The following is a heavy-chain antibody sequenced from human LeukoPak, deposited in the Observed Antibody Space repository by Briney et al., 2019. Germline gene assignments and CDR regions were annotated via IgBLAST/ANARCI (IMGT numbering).Heavy chain of an antibody. CDR2: INPSGGST. V-gene: IGHV1-46*01. Sequence: GASVKVSCKASGYTFTSYYMHWVRQAPGQGLEWMGIINPSGGSTSYAQKFQGRVTMTRDTSTSTVYMELSSLRSEDTAVYYCARLAYCSSTRCPSLEYWGQGTLVTVSS. CDR3: ARLAYCSSTRCPSLEY. D-gene: IGHD2-2*01. J-gene: IGHJ4*02. CDR1: GYTFTSYY.